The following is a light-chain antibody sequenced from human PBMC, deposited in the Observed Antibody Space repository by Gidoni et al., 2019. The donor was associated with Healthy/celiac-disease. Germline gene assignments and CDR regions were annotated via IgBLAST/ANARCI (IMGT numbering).Light chain of an antibody. CDR3: MQGIHPRT. Sequence: IVLTQTPLSLSFSPGQPASISCKSSQSLLHSDGKTYLYWYLQKPGHSPQLLIYEVSSRLSGVPDRCRGSGAGTDFTLKISRVEAEDVGVYYCMQGIHPRTFGQGTKVEIK. CDR2: EVS. CDR1: QSLLHSDGKTY. J-gene: IGKJ1*01. V-gene: IGKV2-29*02.